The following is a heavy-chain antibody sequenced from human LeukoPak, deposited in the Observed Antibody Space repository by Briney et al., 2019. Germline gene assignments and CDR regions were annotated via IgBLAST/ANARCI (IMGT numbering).Heavy chain of an antibody. D-gene: IGHD3-3*01. V-gene: IGHV1-18*01. CDR2: IGAYNGNT. CDR1: GYTFTSYG. Sequence: ASVKVSCKASGYTFTSYGISWVRQAPGQGLEWMGWIGAYNGNTNYAQKLQGRVTMTTDTSTSTAYMELRSLRSDDTAVYYCARVDFWSGYYPPDYWGQGTLVTVSS. CDR3: ARVDFWSGYYPPDY. J-gene: IGHJ4*02.